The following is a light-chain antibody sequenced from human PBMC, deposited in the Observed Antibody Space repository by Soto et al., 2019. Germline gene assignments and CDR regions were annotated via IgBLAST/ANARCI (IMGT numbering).Light chain of an antibody. CDR1: QGIGND. Sequence: GDIVTITCRASQGIGNDLDWFQQRPGKAPKLLIYGASTLQSGVPSRFSGSGSGTDFTLTISSLQPEDYATYYCLQDYNYPLTFGGGTKVDIK. J-gene: IGKJ4*01. CDR3: LQDYNYPLT. CDR2: GAS. V-gene: IGKV1-6*01.